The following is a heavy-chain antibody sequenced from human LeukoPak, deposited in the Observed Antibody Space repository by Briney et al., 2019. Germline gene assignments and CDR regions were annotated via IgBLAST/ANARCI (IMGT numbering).Heavy chain of an antibody. CDR2: IYNSGST. D-gene: IGHD5-24*01. CDR3: AGVAQAARCATCYFDY. CDR1: GGSISSYY. V-gene: IGHV4-59*12. J-gene: IGHJ4*02. Sequence: SETLSLTCTVSGGSISSYYWSWIRQPPGKGLEWIGYIYNSGSTNYNASLKSRVTISVDMSKNQFSLKLSSVTAADTAVYYCAGVAQAARCATCYFDYWGQGALVTVSS.